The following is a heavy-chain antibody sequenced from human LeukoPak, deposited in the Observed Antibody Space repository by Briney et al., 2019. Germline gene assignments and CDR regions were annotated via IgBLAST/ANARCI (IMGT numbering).Heavy chain of an antibody. J-gene: IGHJ6*03. D-gene: IGHD4-17*01. V-gene: IGHV1-18*01. CDR1: GYTFTTYD. Sequence: GASVKVSCKASGYTFTTYDISWVRQAPGQGLEWMGWISTYNGNTIYAQKLQGRLTMTTDTSTRTAYMELRSLRSDDTAVYYCAREATTANYYYYYMDVWGKGTTVTISS. CDR2: ISTYNGNT. CDR3: AREATTANYYYYYMDV.